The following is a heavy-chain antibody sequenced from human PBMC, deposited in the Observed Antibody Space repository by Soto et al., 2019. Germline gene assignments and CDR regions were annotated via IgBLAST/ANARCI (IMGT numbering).Heavy chain of an antibody. J-gene: IGHJ4*02. CDR1: GFTFSSYG. D-gene: IGHD3-16*01. V-gene: IGHV3-30*18. CDR3: AKDSLARGFDS. CDR2: ISYDGSNK. Sequence: QVQLVESGGGVVQPGRSLRLSCAASGFTFSSYGMHWVRQAPGKGLEWVAVISYDGSNKYYADSVKGRFTISRDNSKKPLYLKMNSLRAEDTAVYYCAKDSLARGFDSWGQGTLVTVSS.